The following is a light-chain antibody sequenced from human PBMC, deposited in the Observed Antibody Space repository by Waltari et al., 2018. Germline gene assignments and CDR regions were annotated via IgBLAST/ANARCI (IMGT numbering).Light chain of an antibody. CDR2: YKSDSDK. CDR1: SNINVGDFN. CDR3: MFWPSNVWV. V-gene: IGLV5-37*01. J-gene: IGLJ3*02. Sequence: QPVLTQPPSSSASPGESARLTCTLPSNINVGDFNIYWYQQKPGSPPRFLLYYKSDSDKAQGSGVPSRFSGSKDASANAGILLISGLQSEDEADYYCMFWPSNVWVFGGGTKLTVL.